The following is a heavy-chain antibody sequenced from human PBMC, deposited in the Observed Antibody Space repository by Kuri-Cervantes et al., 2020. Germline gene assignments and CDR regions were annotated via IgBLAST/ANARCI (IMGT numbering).Heavy chain of an antibody. CDR2: VSSGGNST. V-gene: IGHV3-23*01. Sequence: GESLKISCAASGFTFSSYSMNWVRQAPGKGLEWVSGVSSGGNSTHYEDSVKGRFTISRDNSKNTLYLQMNSLRAEDTAVYYCAKVMTTVPTAGYWGQGTLVTVSS. CDR3: AKVMTTVPTAGY. J-gene: IGHJ4*02. D-gene: IGHD4-17*01. CDR1: GFTFSSYS.